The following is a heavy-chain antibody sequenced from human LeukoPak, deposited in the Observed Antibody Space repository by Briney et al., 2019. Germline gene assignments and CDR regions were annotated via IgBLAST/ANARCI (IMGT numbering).Heavy chain of an antibody. Sequence: GGSLRLSCAASEFTFSSYAMHWVRQAPGKGLEWVAFIRYDGSYTYYADSVKGRFTISRDNSENTLYLQMNSLRAEDTAVYYCARVGYGSGSYYHLYYYMDVWGKGTTVTISS. D-gene: IGHD3-10*01. CDR2: IRYDGSYT. CDR3: ARVGYGSGSYYHLYYYMDV. J-gene: IGHJ6*03. V-gene: IGHV3-30*02. CDR1: EFTFSSYA.